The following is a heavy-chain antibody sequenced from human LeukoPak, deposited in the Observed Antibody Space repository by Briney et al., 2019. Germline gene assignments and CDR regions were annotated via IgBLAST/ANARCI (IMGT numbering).Heavy chain of an antibody. Sequence: SETLSLTCTVSGGSISSYSYYWGWIRQPPGKGLEWIGSFYYSGGTYYSPSLKSRVTISVDMSKSQFSLNLSSVTAADTAVYYCVRDPGAYYDILTGYYGGYYYFDYWGQGTLVTVSS. CDR3: VRDPGAYYDILTGYYGGYYYFDY. CDR2: FYYSGGT. D-gene: IGHD3-9*01. CDR1: GGSISSYSYY. J-gene: IGHJ4*02. V-gene: IGHV4-39*07.